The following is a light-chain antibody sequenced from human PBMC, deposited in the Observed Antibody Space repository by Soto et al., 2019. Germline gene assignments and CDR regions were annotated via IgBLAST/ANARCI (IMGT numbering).Light chain of an antibody. Sequence: EIGMTQSPATLSVAPGETDTLSCRASQGISRTLSLYQLKSCQAPRRLFYGASKRATGVPARFSASASGTAFTPTISRLQYKDPALYYCTPYSHWHQLSSGGRTKVAI. J-gene: IGKJ4*01. CDR1: QGISRT. V-gene: IGKV3-15*01. CDR2: GAS. CDR3: TPYSHWHQLS.